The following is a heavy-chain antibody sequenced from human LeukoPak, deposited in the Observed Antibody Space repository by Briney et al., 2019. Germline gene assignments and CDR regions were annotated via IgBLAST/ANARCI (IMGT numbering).Heavy chain of an antibody. J-gene: IGHJ4*02. V-gene: IGHV4-34*01. Sequence: SETLSLTCAVYGGSFSGYYWSWIRQPPGKGLEWIGEINHSGSTNYNPSLKSRVTISVDTSKNQFSLKLSSVTAADTAVYYCATEREGPYGYLDYWGQGSLVTVSS. CDR2: INHSGST. D-gene: IGHD4-17*01. CDR3: ATEREGPYGYLDY. CDR1: GGSFSGYY.